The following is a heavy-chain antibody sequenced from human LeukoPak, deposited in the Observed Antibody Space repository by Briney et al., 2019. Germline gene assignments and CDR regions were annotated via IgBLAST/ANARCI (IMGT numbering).Heavy chain of an antibody. V-gene: IGHV3-23*01. Sequence: GGSLRLSCAASGFTFSSYAMSWVRQAPGKGLEWVSAISGRGGSTYYADSVKGRFTISRDNSKNTLYLQMNSLRAEDTAVYYCAKGKKWELLPSDYWGQGTLVTVSS. D-gene: IGHD1-26*01. CDR3: AKGKKWELLPSDY. J-gene: IGHJ4*02. CDR1: GFTFSSYA. CDR2: ISGRGGST.